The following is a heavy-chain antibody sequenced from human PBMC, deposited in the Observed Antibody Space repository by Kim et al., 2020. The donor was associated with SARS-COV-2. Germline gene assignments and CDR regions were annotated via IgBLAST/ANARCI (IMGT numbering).Heavy chain of an antibody. CDR2: INHSGST. V-gene: IGHV4-34*01. CDR3: ARGGDCSGGSCLLP. CDR1: GGSFSGYY. J-gene: IGHJ5*02. Sequence: SETLSLTCAVYGGSFSGYYWSWIRQPPGKGLEWIGEINHSGSTNYNPSLKSRVTISVDTSKNQFSLKLSSVTAADTAVYYCARGGDCSGGSCLLPWGQGTLVTVSS. D-gene: IGHD2-15*01.